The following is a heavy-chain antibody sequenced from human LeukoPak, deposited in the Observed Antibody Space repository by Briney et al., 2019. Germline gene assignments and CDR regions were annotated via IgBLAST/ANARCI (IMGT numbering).Heavy chain of an antibody. CDR1: GYTFTSYA. J-gene: IGHJ4*02. CDR2: INTNTGNP. Sequence: ASVKVSCKASGYTFTSYAMNWVRQAPGQGLEWMGWINTNTGNPTYAQGFTGRFAFSLDTSVSTAYLQISSLKAEDTAVYYCARGDQKRWLQITRWYYLDYWGQGTLVTVSS. CDR3: ARGDQKRWLQITRWYYLDY. D-gene: IGHD5-24*01. V-gene: IGHV7-4-1*02.